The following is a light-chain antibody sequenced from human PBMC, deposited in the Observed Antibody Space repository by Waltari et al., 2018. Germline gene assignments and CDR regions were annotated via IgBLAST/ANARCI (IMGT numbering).Light chain of an antibody. CDR2: GAT. CDR3: QQYDSSPLT. V-gene: IGKV3-20*01. CDR1: QSISSS. Sequence: EIELTQSPVTLSSSPGERATLSCRASQSISSSLVWYQQKPGQPPRLLIFGATGRATGIPDRFSGSGSGTEFTLTISRLEPEDFAVYYCQQYDSSPLTFGQGTKVEIK. J-gene: IGKJ1*01.